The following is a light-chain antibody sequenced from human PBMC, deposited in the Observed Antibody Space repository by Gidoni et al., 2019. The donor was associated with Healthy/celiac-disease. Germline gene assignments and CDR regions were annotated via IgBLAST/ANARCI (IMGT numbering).Light chain of an antibody. CDR1: QSISSY. Sequence: DRQMTESPSSLSASVGDRVTITRLASQSISSYLNWYQQKPGKAPQLLISAASSLQSVVPSRFSGSCSGADCTLTISILPPDDFATYYCQQSYSTPYTFGQGTKLEIK. J-gene: IGKJ2*01. CDR2: AAS. V-gene: IGKV1-39*01. CDR3: QQSYSTPYT.